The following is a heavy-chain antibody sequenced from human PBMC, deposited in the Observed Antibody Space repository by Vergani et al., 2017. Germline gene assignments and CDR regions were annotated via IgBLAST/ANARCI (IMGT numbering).Heavy chain of an antibody. Sequence: QVQLVQSGAEVKKPGSSVKVSCKASGGTFSSYTISWVRQAPGQGLEWMGRIIPILGIANYAQKFQGRVTITADKSTSTAYMELSSLRSEDTAVYYCARGGSMVRGVIIDYWGQGTLVTVSS. V-gene: IGHV1-69*02. CDR2: IIPILGIA. CDR3: ARGGSMVRGVIIDY. CDR1: GGTFSSYT. D-gene: IGHD3-10*01. J-gene: IGHJ4*02.